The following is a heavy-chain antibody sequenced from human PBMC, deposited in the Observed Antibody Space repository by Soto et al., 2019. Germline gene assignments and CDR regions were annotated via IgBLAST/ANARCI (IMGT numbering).Heavy chain of an antibody. J-gene: IGHJ4*02. CDR1: GFTFSNYP. V-gene: IGHV3-23*01. Sequence: EVQLLESGGGLVQPGGSLRLSCAASGFTFSNYPMSWVRQAPGEGLDWVSAISANGASTYSADSVKGRFTISRDDSKNTLYLQMHSLRAEDTAVYYCARVGVVTAAGTSDYWGQGTLVTVSS. CDR3: ARVGVVTAAGTSDY. CDR2: ISANGAST. D-gene: IGHD6-13*01.